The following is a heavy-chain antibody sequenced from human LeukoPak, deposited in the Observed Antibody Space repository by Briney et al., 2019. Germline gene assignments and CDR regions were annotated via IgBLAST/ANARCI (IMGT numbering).Heavy chain of an antibody. CDR2: MHNSGSS. J-gene: IGHJ3*02. CDR1: GASTSHFY. Sequence: PPETLSLTCTVSGASTSHFYWNWIRQPPGRGLEWIGYMHNSGSSKHNPSLKSRVTISIDTSKNQFSLQLTSVTAADTAIYYCARSAEWLRNAFDIWGQGTMVSVSS. V-gene: IGHV4-59*01. CDR3: ARSAEWLRNAFDI. D-gene: IGHD5-12*01.